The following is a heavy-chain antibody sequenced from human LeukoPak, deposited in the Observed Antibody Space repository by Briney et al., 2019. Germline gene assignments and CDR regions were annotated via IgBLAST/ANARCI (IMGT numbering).Heavy chain of an antibody. CDR3: ARGHPQEYGGYFYMDV. CDR2: IYYSGTT. CDR1: SGSISGHY. Sequence: SETLSLTCTVSSGSISGHYWTWIRQPTGKGLEWIGYIYYSGTTDYNPFHKSRVTISIDTSKNQFSLKVTSVTAADTAVYYCARGHPQEYGGYFYMDVWGTGTTVTVSS. J-gene: IGHJ6*03. D-gene: IGHD4/OR15-4a*01. V-gene: IGHV4-59*11.